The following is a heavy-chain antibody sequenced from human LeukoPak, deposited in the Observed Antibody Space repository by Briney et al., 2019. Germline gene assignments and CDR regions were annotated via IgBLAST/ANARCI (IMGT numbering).Heavy chain of an antibody. Sequence: WGSLRLSCAASGFTSSSYGMHWVCQAPGKGLEWVAFIRFDGSNKYYADSVKGRFTISRDNSKNTLYLQMNSLRADDTAVYYCARERFYGPGSEQLDYSYYMDVWGKGTTVTISS. CDR1: GFTSSSYG. CDR3: ARERFYGPGSEQLDYSYYMDV. J-gene: IGHJ6*03. D-gene: IGHD3-10*01. CDR2: IRFDGSNK. V-gene: IGHV3-30*02.